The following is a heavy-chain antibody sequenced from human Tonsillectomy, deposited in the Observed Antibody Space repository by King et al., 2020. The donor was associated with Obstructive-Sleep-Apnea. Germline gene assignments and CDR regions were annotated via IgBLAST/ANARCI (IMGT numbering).Heavy chain of an antibody. J-gene: IGHJ6*02. V-gene: IGHV3-64D*06. CDR1: GFTFSSYT. CDR2: ISSVGGTT. D-gene: IGHD1-14*01. Sequence: VQLVESGGGLVQPGGSLRLSCSASGFTFSSYTMHWVRQAPGKGLEYVSAISSVGGTTDYADSVKGRFTISRDNSKNTLYLQMSSLRAEDMAVYYCVQDPGSTLNRANYYYYGMDVWGQGTTVTVSS. CDR3: VQDPGSTLNRANYYYYGMDV.